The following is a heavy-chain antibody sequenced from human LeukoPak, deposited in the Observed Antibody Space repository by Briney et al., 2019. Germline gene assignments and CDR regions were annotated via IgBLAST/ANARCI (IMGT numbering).Heavy chain of an antibody. V-gene: IGHV3-23*01. CDR3: AKDRVGSGYRSYYFDY. J-gene: IGHJ4*02. CDR1: GFTFNSYA. CDR2: ISGSGGST. D-gene: IGHD3-22*01. Sequence: GGSLRLSCAASGFTFNSYAISWVRQAPGKGLEWVSAISGSGGSTYYADSVKGRFTISRDNSKNTLYLQMNSLGAEDTAVYYCAKDRVGSGYRSYYFDYWGQGTLVTVSS.